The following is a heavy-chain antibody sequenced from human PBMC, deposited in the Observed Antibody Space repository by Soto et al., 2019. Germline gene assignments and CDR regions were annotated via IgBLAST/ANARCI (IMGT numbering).Heavy chain of an antibody. CDR3: ARGGYLLVNWFDP. J-gene: IGHJ5*02. V-gene: IGHV1-2*07. D-gene: IGHD6-13*01. Sequence: GASVKVSCKASGYTLTGYYMHWVRQAPGQGLEWLGWINPNAGVTKYAHDFQGRVTMTRDTSISTTYMELSRLRSDDTAVYYCARGGYLLVNWFDPGGQGTLVTVSS. CDR1: GYTLTGYY. CDR2: INPNAGVT.